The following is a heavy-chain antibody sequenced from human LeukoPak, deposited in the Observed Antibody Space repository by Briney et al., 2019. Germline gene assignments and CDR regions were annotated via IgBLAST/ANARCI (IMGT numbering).Heavy chain of an antibody. CDR2: IYYSGST. CDR3: ARYCSGGSCCSGYYYYYGMDV. J-gene: IGHJ6*02. D-gene: IGHD2-15*01. Sequence: SETLSLTCTVSGGSISSSSYYWGWIRQPPGKGLEWIGSIYYSGSTYYNPSLKSRVTISVDTSKNQFSLKLSSVTAADTAVYYCARYCSGGSCCSGYYYYYGMDVWGQGTTVTVSS. V-gene: IGHV4-39*07. CDR1: GGSISSSSYY.